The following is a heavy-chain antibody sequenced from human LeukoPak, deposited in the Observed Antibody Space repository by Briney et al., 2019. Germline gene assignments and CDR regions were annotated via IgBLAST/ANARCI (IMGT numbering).Heavy chain of an antibody. Sequence: SETLSLTCTVSGDSIGTYYWTWIRQPPGGALEWIGYIYSSGTTNYNPSLKSRVTISVGTSKNQFSLKLTSVTAADTAVYYCARAPGGKEGEDYWGQGALVTVSS. J-gene: IGHJ4*02. D-gene: IGHD1-1*01. CDR2: IYSSGTT. V-gene: IGHV4-59*01. CDR3: ARAPGGKEGEDY. CDR1: GDSIGTYY.